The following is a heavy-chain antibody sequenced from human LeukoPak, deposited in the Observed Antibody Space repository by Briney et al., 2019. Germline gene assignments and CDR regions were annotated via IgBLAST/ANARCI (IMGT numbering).Heavy chain of an antibody. CDR3: VFGEG. D-gene: IGHD4-17*01. Sequence: KPGGSLRLSCAASGFTFSSYSMNWVRQAPGKGLEWVSSISSSSSYIYYADSVRGRFTISRDNSKNTLYLQMNSLRPEDTAVYYCVFGEGWGQGTLVTVSS. J-gene: IGHJ4*02. CDR2: ISSSSSYI. CDR1: GFTFSSYS. V-gene: IGHV3-21*01.